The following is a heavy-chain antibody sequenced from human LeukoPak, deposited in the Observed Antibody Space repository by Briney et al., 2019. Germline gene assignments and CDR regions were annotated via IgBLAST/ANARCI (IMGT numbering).Heavy chain of an antibody. CDR2: INPNSGGT. Sequence: ASVKVSCKASGYTFTGYYMHWVRQAPGQGLEWMGWINPNSGGTNYAQKLQGRVTMTRDTSISTAYMELSRLRSDDTAVYYCARDGSDCSSTSWYWYFDLWGGGRLVTVSS. V-gene: IGHV1-2*02. D-gene: IGHD2-2*01. J-gene: IGHJ2*01. CDR1: GYTFTGYY. CDR3: ARDGSDCSSTSWYWYFDL.